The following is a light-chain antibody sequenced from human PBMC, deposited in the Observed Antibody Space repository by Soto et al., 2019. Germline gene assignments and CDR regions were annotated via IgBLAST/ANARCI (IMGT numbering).Light chain of an antibody. J-gene: IGKJ1*01. Sequence: DIEMTQSPSTLSAYVGDRVTITCRASQTIRRWLAWYQQRPWQAPKVLIYDASTLESGVPARCSGSGSETEITLTISSLQPDDSATYDGPHYNSDPWTCGQGTKVYIK. V-gene: IGKV1-5*01. CDR1: QTIRRW. CDR2: DAS. CDR3: PHYNSDPWT.